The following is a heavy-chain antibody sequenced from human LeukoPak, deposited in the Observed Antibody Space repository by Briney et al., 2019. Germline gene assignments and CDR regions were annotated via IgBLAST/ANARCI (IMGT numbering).Heavy chain of an antibody. Sequence: GGSLRLSCAASGFTFSSYSMNWVRQAPGKGLEWVSSISSSGSTIYYADSVKGRFTISRDNAKNSLYLQMNSLRAEDTAVYYCARVLKYYDFWSGYYRGGIAAFDIWGQGTMVTVSS. CDR1: GFTFSSYS. J-gene: IGHJ3*02. D-gene: IGHD3-3*01. CDR2: ISSSGSTI. CDR3: ARVLKYYDFWSGYYRGGIAAFDI. V-gene: IGHV3-48*04.